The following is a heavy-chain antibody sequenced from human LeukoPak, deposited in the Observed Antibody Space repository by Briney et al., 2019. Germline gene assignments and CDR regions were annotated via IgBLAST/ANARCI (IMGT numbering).Heavy chain of an antibody. CDR3: ARSHGSGSYYTS. CDR2: INAGNGNT. D-gene: IGHD3-10*01. Sequence: ASVKVSCKASGYTFTTYTIHWVRQAPGQRLEWMGWINAGNGNTHYSQEFQGRVTITRDTSASTAYMELGSLRSEDMAVYYCARSHGSGSYYTSWGQGTLVTVSS. CDR1: GYTFTTYT. V-gene: IGHV1-3*03. J-gene: IGHJ5*02.